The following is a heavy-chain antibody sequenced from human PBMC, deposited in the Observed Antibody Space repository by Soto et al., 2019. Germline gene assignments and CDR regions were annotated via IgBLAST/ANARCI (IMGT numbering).Heavy chain of an antibody. CDR1: GYTFTNYW. V-gene: IGHV5-51*01. Sequence: GESLKISCKGSGYTFTNYWIGWVRQMPGKGLEWMGIIYPCDSDTKYNPSFQGQVTISADKSITTTYLQWSSLKASDTAIYYCAASIFYYGMDVWGQGTTVTVSS. CDR3: AASIFYYGMDV. CDR2: IYPCDSDT. J-gene: IGHJ6*02.